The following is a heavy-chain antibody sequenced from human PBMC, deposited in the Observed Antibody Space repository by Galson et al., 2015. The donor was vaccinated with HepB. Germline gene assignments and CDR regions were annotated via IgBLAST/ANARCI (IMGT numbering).Heavy chain of an antibody. D-gene: IGHD6-6*01. Sequence: SLRLSCAASGFTFSSYGMHWVRQAPGKGLEWVAVISYDGSNKYYAGSVKGRFTVYRDKSKNSLYLQMRSLRAEDTAVYYCAVSVGAGRPSINYYYCMDVWGKGTTVTVSS. CDR2: ISYDGSNK. CDR3: AVSVGAGRPSINYYYCMDV. CDR1: GFTFSSYG. J-gene: IGHJ6*03. V-gene: IGHV3-30*03.